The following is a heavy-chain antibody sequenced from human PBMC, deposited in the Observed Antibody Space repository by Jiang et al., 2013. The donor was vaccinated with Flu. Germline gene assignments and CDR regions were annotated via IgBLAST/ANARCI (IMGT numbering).Heavy chain of an antibody. V-gene: IGHV1-69*13. D-gene: IGHD6-6*01. Sequence: GAEVKKPGASVKVSCKASGGTFSSYAISWVRQAPGQGLEWMGGIIPIFGTANYAQKFQGRVTITADESTSTAYMELSSLRSEDTAVYYCARDGSSVGYYYYGMDVWGQGTTVTVSS. CDR2: IIPIFGTA. J-gene: IGHJ6*02. CDR1: GGTFSSYA. CDR3: ARDGSSVGYYYYGMDV.